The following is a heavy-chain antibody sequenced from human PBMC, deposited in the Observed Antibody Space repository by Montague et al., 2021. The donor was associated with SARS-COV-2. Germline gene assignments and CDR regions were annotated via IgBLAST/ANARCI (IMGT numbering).Heavy chain of an antibody. CDR2: XXWNADK. D-gene: IGHD6-19*01. J-gene: IGHJ3*02. CDR3: AHRPGIAVTGGAFDI. Sequence: PALVKPTQTLTLTCTFSGFSLSTSGVGVGWIRQPPGKALEWLALXXWNADKRYSPSLKSRLTITKDTSKNPVVLTMTNMDPVDTATYYCAHRPGIAVTGGAFDIWGQGTMVTVSS. V-gene: IGHV2-5*01. CDR1: GFSLSTSGVG.